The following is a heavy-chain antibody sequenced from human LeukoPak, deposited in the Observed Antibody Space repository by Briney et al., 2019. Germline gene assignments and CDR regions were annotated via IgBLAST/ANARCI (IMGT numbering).Heavy chain of an antibody. CDR1: GYTFTSYG. Sequence: ASVKVSCKASGYTFTSYGICWVRQAPGQGLEWMGWISAYNGNTNYAQKLQGRVTMTTDTSTSTAYMELRSLRSDDTAVYYCARESYYDSSGYFYYYGMDVWGQGTTVTVSS. CDR3: ARESYYDSSGYFYYYGMDV. D-gene: IGHD3-22*01. J-gene: IGHJ6*02. CDR2: ISAYNGNT. V-gene: IGHV1-18*01.